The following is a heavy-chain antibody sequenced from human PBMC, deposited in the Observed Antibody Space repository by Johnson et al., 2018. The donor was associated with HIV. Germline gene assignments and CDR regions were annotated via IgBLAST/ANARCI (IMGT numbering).Heavy chain of an antibody. Sequence: QMLLVESGGGVVQPGRSLRLSCAASGFTFSSYGMHWVRQAPGKGLEWVAVISYDGSNKYYADSVKGRFTISRDNSKNTLYLQMNSLRAEDTAVYYCARGVKQQLSVVDAFDIWCQGTMVTVSS. CDR2: ISYDGSNK. D-gene: IGHD6-13*01. CDR1: GFTFSSYG. V-gene: IGHV3-30*19. J-gene: IGHJ3*02. CDR3: ARGVKQQLSVVDAFDI.